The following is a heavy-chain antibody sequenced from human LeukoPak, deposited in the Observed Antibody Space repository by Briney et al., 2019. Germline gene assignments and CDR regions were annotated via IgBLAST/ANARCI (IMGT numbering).Heavy chain of an antibody. CDR3: ARDKIVGATHFDS. CDR1: GFTFSSYW. Sequence: GGSLRLSCAASGFTFSSYWMSWVRQAPGKGLKWVANMRQDGGEIYYVDSVKGRFTISRDNAKNSLHLEMSSLRAEDTAVYYCARDKIVGATHFDSWGQGTLVTVSS. V-gene: IGHV3-7*01. CDR2: MRQDGGEI. J-gene: IGHJ4*02. D-gene: IGHD1-26*01.